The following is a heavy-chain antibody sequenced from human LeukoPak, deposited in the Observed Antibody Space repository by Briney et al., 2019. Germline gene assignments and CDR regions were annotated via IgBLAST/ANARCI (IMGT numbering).Heavy chain of an antibody. Sequence: PSETQSLTCTVSGGSISSYYWSWIRQPPGKGLEWIGYIYYSGSTNYNPSLKSRVTISVDTSKNQFSLKLNSVTAADTAVYYCAGGGDSGGYYYPMFDYWGQGTLVTVSS. CDR2: IYYSGST. CDR1: GGSISSYY. V-gene: IGHV4-59*01. CDR3: AGGGDSGGYYYPMFDY. J-gene: IGHJ4*02. D-gene: IGHD3-22*01.